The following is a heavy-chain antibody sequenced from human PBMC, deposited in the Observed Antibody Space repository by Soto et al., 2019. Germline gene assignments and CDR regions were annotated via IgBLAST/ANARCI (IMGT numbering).Heavy chain of an antibody. D-gene: IGHD5-18*01. CDR3: AKDGEGWIQLWLRGMAFDI. J-gene: IGHJ3*02. Sequence: EVQLLESGGGLVQPGGSLRLSCAASGFTFSSYAMSWVRQAPGKGLEWVSAISGSGGSTYYADSVKGRFTISRDNSKNTLYLQMNSLRAEDTAVYYCAKDGEGWIQLWLRGMAFDIWGQGTMVTVSS. V-gene: IGHV3-23*01. CDR1: GFTFSSYA. CDR2: ISGSGGST.